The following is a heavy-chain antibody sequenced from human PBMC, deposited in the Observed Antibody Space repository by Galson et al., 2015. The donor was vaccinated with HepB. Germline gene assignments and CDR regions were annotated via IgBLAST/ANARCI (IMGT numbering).Heavy chain of an antibody. Sequence: SVKVSCKASGGTFSSYAISWVRQAPGQGLEWMGRIIPILGIANYAQKFQGRVTITADKSTSTAYMELSSLRSEDTAVYYCARGRGYCSCTSCVANLDYMDVWGKGTTVTVSS. CDR3: ARGRGYCSCTSCVANLDYMDV. CDR2: IIPILGIA. D-gene: IGHD2-2*01. CDR1: GGTFSSYA. V-gene: IGHV1-69*04. J-gene: IGHJ6*03.